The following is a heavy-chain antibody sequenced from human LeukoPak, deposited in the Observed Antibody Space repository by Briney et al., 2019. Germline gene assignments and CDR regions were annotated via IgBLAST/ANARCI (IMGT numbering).Heavy chain of an antibody. CDR1: GGTFSTVT. CDR2: ITPLFRTP. V-gene: IGHV1-69*13. Sequence: ASVKVSCKASGGTFSTVTLNWVRQAPGQGLEWIGGITPLFRTPNYAQKFQGRVSITAVESMTTVYMEMSRLRLEDTAVYYCARGWLGETSVVTPYNFWGQGTLVSVSS. J-gene: IGHJ4*02. D-gene: IGHD2-21*02. CDR3: ARGWLGETSVVTPYNF.